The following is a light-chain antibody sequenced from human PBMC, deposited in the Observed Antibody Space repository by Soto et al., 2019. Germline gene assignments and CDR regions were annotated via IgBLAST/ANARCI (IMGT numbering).Light chain of an antibody. V-gene: IGLV3-21*04. J-gene: IGLJ2*01. Sequence: SYELTQPPSVSVAPGKTARITCGGNNIGSKSVHWYQQKPGQAPVLVIYYDNDRPSGIPERFSGSNSGNTATLTISRVEAGDEADDYCQVWASSSDHVVFGGGTKVTVL. CDR3: QVWASSSDHVV. CDR2: YDN. CDR1: NIGSKS.